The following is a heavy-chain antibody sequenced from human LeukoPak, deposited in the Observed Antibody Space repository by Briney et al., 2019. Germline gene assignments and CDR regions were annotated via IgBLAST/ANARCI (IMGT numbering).Heavy chain of an antibody. Sequence: ASVKVSCKVSGYTLTELSIHWVRQAPGKGLEWMGGFDPEDGETIYAQKFQGRVTMTEDTSTDTAYMELSSLRSEDTAVYYCATAFVTYDFWSGYYRDYWGQGTLVTVSS. CDR1: GYTLTELS. CDR2: FDPEDGET. CDR3: ATAFVTYDFWSGYYRDY. J-gene: IGHJ4*02. V-gene: IGHV1-24*01. D-gene: IGHD3-3*01.